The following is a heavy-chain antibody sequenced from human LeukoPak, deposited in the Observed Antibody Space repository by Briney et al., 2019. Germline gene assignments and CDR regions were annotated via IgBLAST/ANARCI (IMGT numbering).Heavy chain of an antibody. D-gene: IGHD2-2*01. J-gene: IGHJ4*02. CDR1: GFTFSSYS. CDR2: ISSSSSYI. CDR3: ARGDVVVPAFFDY. V-gene: IGHV3-21*01. Sequence: GSLRLSCAASGFTFSSYSVNWVRQAPGKGLEWVSSISSSSSYIYYADSVKGRFTISRDNAKNSLYLQMNSLRAEDTAVYYCARGDVVVPAFFDYWGQGTLVTVSS.